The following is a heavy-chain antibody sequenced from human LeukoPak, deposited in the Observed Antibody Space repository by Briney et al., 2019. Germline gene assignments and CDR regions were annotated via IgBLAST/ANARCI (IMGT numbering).Heavy chain of an antibody. Sequence: GGSLRLSCAVSGFTVSSSYMTWVRQAPGKGLEWVSVMYSGGTTYYADSVKGRFTISRDNAKNSLYLQMNSLRAEDTAVYYCARGEREMATMSIDYWGQGTLVTVSS. CDR2: MYSGGTT. CDR3: ARGEREMATMSIDY. CDR1: GFTVSSSY. D-gene: IGHD5-24*01. V-gene: IGHV3-53*01. J-gene: IGHJ4*02.